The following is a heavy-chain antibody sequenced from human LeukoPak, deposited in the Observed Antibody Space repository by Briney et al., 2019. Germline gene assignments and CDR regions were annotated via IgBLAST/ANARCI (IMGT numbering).Heavy chain of an antibody. CDR1: GGSISSYY. CDR2: IYYSGST. J-gene: IGHJ4*02. CDR3: AVAAAGYFYFDY. Sequence: PSETLSLTCTVSGGSISSYYWSWIRQPPGKGLEWIGYIYYSGSTNYNPSLKSRVTISVDTSKNQSSLKLSSVTAADTAVYYCAVAAAGYFYFDYWGQGTLVTVSS. D-gene: IGHD6-13*01. V-gene: IGHV4-59*01.